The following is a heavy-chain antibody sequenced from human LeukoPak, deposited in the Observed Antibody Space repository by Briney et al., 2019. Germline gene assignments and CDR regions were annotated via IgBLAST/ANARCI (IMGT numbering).Heavy chain of an antibody. CDR3: ARDEIKWEQQMTPDGLFDY. D-gene: IGHD1-26*01. CDR2: ISAYNGNT. J-gene: IGHJ4*02. CDR1: GYTFTSYG. Sequence: ASVKVSCKASGYTFTSYGISWVRQAPGQGLEWMGWISAYNGNTNYAQKLQGRVTMTTGTSTSTAYMELRSLRSDDTAVYYCARDEIKWEQQMTPDGLFDYWGQGTLVTVSS. V-gene: IGHV1-18*01.